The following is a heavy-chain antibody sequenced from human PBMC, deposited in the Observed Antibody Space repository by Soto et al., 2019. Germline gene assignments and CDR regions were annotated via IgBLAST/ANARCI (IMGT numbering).Heavy chain of an antibody. CDR1: GFTFSGFD. CDR3: AKRKEIGTHFFDS. Sequence: GGSLRLSCEASGFTFSGFDMHWVRQPTGKGLEWVSSIGTAGDTYYAVSVKGRFTISRDNAKNSLSLQMNSLRAGDMAVYFCAKRKEIGTHFFDSCGQGPQVTVYS. CDR2: IGTAGDT. J-gene: IGHJ4*02. V-gene: IGHV3-13*01. D-gene: IGHD6-13*01.